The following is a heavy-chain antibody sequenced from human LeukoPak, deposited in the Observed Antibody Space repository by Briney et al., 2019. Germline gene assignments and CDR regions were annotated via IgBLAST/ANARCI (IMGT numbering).Heavy chain of an antibody. J-gene: IGHJ4*02. Sequence: SETLSLSCNVSGESTSSHYWSWTRQSPGKGLEWICYVTNSGTTKFNPSLKSRVTISRDTSKNQISLRLSSVTAADTAVYHCARGSSGSYLYYLDYWGQGTLVTVSS. CDR2: VTNSGTT. CDR3: ARGSSGSYLYYLDY. CDR1: GESTSSHY. D-gene: IGHD3-10*01. V-gene: IGHV4-59*11.